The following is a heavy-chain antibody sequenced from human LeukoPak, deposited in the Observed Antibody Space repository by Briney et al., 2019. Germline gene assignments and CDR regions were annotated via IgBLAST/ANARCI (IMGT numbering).Heavy chain of an antibody. Sequence: GGSLRLSCAASGFTFSSYAMSWVRQAPGKGLEWVSAISGSGGSTYYADSVKGRFTIPRDNSKNTLYLQMNSLRAEDTAVYYCARDLMAYTSSWTGMANDYWGQGTLVTVSS. CDR2: ISGSGGST. J-gene: IGHJ4*02. CDR1: GFTFSSYA. D-gene: IGHD6-13*01. CDR3: ARDLMAYTSSWTGMANDY. V-gene: IGHV3-23*01.